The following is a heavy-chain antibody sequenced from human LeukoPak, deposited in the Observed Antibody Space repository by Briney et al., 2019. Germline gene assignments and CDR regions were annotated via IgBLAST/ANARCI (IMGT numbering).Heavy chain of an antibody. CDR3: ARDTSNGGFDY. J-gene: IGHJ4*02. CDR2: IKQDGSQK. CDR1: GFTFSSSW. V-gene: IGHV3-7*01. Sequence: PGGSLRLSCAASGFTFSSSWMSWVRQAPGEGLEWVANIKQDGSQKYYVDSVKGRFTISRDNAENSLDLQMNSLRAEDTAVYYCARDTSNGGFDYWGQGTLVTVSS. D-gene: IGHD4-23*01.